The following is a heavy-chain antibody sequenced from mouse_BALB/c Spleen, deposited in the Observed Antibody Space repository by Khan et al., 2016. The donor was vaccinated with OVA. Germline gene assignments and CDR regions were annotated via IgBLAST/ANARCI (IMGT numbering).Heavy chain of an antibody. Sequence: LQQPGSELVRPGASVKLSCKASGYTFTSYWMHWVKQRPGQGLEWIGNIYPGSGSTNYDEKFKSKATLTVDTSSSTAYMQLSSLTSEDSVVYYCTRVVDYFDYWGQGTTLTVSS. CDR2: IYPGSGST. D-gene: IGHD1-1*01. CDR1: GYTFTSYW. J-gene: IGHJ2*01. V-gene: IGHV1S22*01. CDR3: TRVVDYFDY.